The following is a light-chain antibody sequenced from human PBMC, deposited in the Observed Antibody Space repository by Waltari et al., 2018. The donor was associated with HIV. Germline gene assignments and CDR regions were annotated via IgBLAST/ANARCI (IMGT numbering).Light chain of an antibody. CDR1: SPNIGAGFD. J-gene: IGLJ2*01. V-gene: IGLV1-40*01. CDR3: QSYDRSLSGYVV. CDR2: GNS. Sequence: QSLLTQPPSVSGAPGQRVTISCTGSSPNIGAGFDVHGYQQLPGTVPKLLIYGNSNRPSGFPHRFSGSKSGTSASLAITGLQAEDEADYYCQSYDRSLSGYVVFGGGTKLTVL.